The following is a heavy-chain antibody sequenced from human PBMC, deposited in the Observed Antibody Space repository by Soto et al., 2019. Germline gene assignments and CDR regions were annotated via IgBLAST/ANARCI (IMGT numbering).Heavy chain of an antibody. CDR2: ISANNGNT. CDR3: SGEGATWYYDYYCVDD. CDR1: GYTFTSYG. J-gene: IGHJ6*02. D-gene: IGHD7-27*01. Sequence: QVQLVQSGAEVKKPGASVKVSCKASGYTFTSYGITWVRQAPGQGLEWMGWISANNGNTNYAQKLQGRVTVTSDTSTSTACMGLRSLRSGDTAVYYCSGEGATWYYDYYCVDDRGQGTTV. V-gene: IGHV1-18*01.